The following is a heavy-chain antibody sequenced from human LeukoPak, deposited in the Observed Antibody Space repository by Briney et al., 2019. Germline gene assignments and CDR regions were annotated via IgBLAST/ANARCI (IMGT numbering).Heavy chain of an antibody. CDR3: ARARDSSGYYYVGFDY. J-gene: IGHJ4*02. CDR1: GYTFTSYA. CDR2: INTNTGNP. Sequence: ASVKVSCKASGYTFTSYAMDWVRQAPGQGLEWMGWINTNTGNPTYAQGFTGRFVFSLDTSVSTAYLQISSLKAEDTAVYYCARARDSSGYYYVGFDYWGQGTLVTVSS. V-gene: IGHV7-4-1*02. D-gene: IGHD3-22*01.